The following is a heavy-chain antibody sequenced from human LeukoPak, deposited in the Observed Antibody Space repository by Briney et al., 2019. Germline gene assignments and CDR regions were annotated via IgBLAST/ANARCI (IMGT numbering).Heavy chain of an antibody. J-gene: IGHJ4*02. CDR1: GFAFSANQ. Sequence: GGSLRLSCAASGFAFSANQMTWIRQAPGKGLEWVSHISSSENTIYYVDSVKGRFTISRDNAKNSAYLQMNSLRAEDTAVYYCAVVRGIMGYWGQGTLVTVSS. V-gene: IGHV3-11*01. CDR3: AVVRGIMGY. CDR2: ISSSENTI. D-gene: IGHD3-10*01.